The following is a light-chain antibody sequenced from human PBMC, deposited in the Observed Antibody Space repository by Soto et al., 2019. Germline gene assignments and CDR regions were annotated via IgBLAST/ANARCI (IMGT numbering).Light chain of an antibody. J-gene: IGKJ1*01. CDR1: QRVSSS. CDR3: QQYNNLCT. CDR2: TAS. Sequence: VMTQSPATLSMSPWERANISCRASQRVSSSLAWYQQKPGQPPRLLIYTASTRDTGIPARFRGSGSEPEFTPTSSSPQAEDFAIYYCQQYNNLCTFGQGTKVEIK. V-gene: IGKV3-15*01.